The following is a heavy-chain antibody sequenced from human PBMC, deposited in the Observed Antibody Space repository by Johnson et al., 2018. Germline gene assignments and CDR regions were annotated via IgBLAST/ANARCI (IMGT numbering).Heavy chain of an antibody. Sequence: QVQLVQSGGGVVQPGRSLRLSCAASGFTFRNYGMHWVRQAPGKGLEWVALISYDGSNTDYPDPVNGRFTIPRDNSEHTLYLQKNTLRPDDTGVSYWAQDPVWVAVVPTAEYFQHWGQGTLVTVSS. D-gene: IGHD2-2*01. J-gene: IGHJ1*01. V-gene: IGHV3-30*18. CDR3: AQDPVWVAVVPTAEYFQH. CDR2: ISYDGSNT. CDR1: GFTFRNYG.